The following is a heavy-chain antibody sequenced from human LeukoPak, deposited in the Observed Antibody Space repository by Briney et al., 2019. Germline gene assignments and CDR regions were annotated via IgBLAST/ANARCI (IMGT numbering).Heavy chain of an antibody. CDR2: INPNSGGT. D-gene: IGHD2-2*02. CDR3: ARLLIVVVPAAIFSAEDY. J-gene: IGHJ4*02. CDR1: GYTFTGYY. V-gene: IGHV1-2*02. Sequence: ASVKVSCKASGYTFTGYYMHWVRQAPGQGLEWMGWINPNSGGTNYAQKFQGRVTMTRDTSISTAYMELSRLRSDDTAVYYCARLLIVVVPAAIFSAEDYWGQGTLVTVSS.